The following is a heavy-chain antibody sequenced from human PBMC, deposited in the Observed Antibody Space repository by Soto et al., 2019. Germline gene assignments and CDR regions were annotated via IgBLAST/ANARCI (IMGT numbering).Heavy chain of an antibody. V-gene: IGHV4-39*01. D-gene: IGHD6-19*01. J-gene: IGHJ4*02. CDR1: GGSISSSSYY. Sequence: SETLSLTCTVSGGSISSSSYYWGWIRQPPGKGLEWIGSFYYSGSTYYNPSLKSRVTISVDTSKNQFSPTLSSVTAADTAVYYCARSGYNSGPSDYWGQGTLVTVSS. CDR3: ARSGYNSGPSDY. CDR2: FYYSGST.